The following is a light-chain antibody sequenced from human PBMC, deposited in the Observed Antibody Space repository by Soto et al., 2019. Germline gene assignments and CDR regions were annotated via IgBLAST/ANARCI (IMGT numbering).Light chain of an antibody. CDR1: SSDVGGYNY. V-gene: IGLV2-14*01. CDR2: DVT. Sequence: QSALTQPASVSGSPGQSITISCTGTSSDVGGYNYVSWYQQHPGKAPRFVIYDVTNRPSGVSNRFSGSKSGNTASLTISGLQAEDEADYYCSSYTTSNTRQVVFGTRTKVTVL. CDR3: SSYTTSNTRQVV. J-gene: IGLJ1*01.